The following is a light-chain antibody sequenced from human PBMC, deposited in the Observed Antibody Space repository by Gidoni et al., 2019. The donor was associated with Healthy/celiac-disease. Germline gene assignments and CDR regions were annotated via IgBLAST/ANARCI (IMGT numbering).Light chain of an antibody. J-gene: IGKJ4*01. CDR1: QSISSY. CDR3: QQSYSTPLT. Sequence: PSSLSASVGDRVTITCRASQSISSYLNWYQQKPGKAPKLLIYAASSLQSGVPSRFSGSGSGTDFTLIISSLQPEDFATYYCQQSYSTPLTFGGGTKVEIK. CDR2: AAS. V-gene: IGKV1-39*01.